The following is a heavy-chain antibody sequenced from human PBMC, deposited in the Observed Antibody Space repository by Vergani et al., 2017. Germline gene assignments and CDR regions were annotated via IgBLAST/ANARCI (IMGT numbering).Heavy chain of an antibody. V-gene: IGHV3-13*04. CDR3: ARDFRVPNVRGTAAMDV. D-gene: IGHD3-10*02. Sequence: EVQLVESGGGLVQPGGSLRLSCAASGFTFSSYDMHWVRQATGKGLEWVSAIGTAGDTYYPGSVKGRFTISRENAKNSLYLQMNSLRAGDTAVYYCARDFRVPNVRGTAAMDVWGQGTTVTVSS. CDR1: GFTFSSYD. J-gene: IGHJ6*02. CDR2: IGTAGDT.